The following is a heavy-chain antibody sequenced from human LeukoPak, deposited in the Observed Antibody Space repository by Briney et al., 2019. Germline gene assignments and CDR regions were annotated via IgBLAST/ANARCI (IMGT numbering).Heavy chain of an antibody. CDR2: ISAYNGDT. CDR1: GYNFTNYG. V-gene: IGHV1-18*01. Sequence: ASVKVSCKASGYNFTNYGISWVRQAPGHGLEWMGWISAYNGDTNYAQKLQGRVTMTTDTSTGTAYMDLRGLRSDDTAVYYCARAPSFSDYGGDYWGQGTLVTVSS. D-gene: IGHD4/OR15-4a*01. J-gene: IGHJ4*02. CDR3: ARAPSFSDYGGDY.